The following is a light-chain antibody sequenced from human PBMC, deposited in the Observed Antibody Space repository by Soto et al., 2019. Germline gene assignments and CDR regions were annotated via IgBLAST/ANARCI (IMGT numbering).Light chain of an antibody. CDR3: SSHTTSNTRV. Sequence: LTQPASVSGSPGQSIAISCTGTSSDVGAYDFVSWYQQHPDKAPKLLIYEVSNRPSGVSDRFSGSKSVNTATLTISGLQAEDEADYYCSSHTTSNTRVFGTGTRSPS. V-gene: IGLV2-14*03. CDR1: SSDVGAYDF. CDR2: EVS. J-gene: IGLJ1*01.